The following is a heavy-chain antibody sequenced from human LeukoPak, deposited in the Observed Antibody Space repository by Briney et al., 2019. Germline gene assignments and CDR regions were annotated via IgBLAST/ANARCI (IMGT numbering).Heavy chain of an antibody. CDR2: ISGSGDRT. CDR1: GFTFSDYY. J-gene: IGHJ4*02. D-gene: IGHD6-13*01. CDR3: AKGGPYSSSWGGKFDH. V-gene: IGHV3-23*01. Sequence: GGSLRLSCAASGFTFSDYYMSWIRQAPGKGLEWVSSISGSGDRTYYADSVNGRFTISRDNSKNTLYLQMNSLRAEDTAIYYCAKGGPYSSSWGGKFDHWGQGTLVTVSS.